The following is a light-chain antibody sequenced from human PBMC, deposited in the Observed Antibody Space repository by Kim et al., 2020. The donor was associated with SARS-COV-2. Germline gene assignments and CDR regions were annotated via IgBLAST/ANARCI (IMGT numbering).Light chain of an antibody. CDR3: QQTYSSLTVT. Sequence: SVGDRVTIPCRASERVDTYVNWFQQKPGKAPNLLIYSASYLQNGVPSRFSGGGSGTEFTLTISSLQPEDYATYFCQQTYSSLTVTFGQGTRLEIK. J-gene: IGKJ5*01. V-gene: IGKV1-39*01. CDR2: SAS. CDR1: ERVDTY.